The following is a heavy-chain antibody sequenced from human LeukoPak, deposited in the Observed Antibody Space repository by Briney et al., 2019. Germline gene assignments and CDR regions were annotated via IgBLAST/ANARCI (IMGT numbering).Heavy chain of an antibody. CDR2: ISGSGGST. CDR3: AKGGRGPAAAGTTDY. J-gene: IGHJ4*02. D-gene: IGHD6-13*01. CDR1: GFTFSSYA. Sequence: PGGSLRLSCAASGFTFSSYAMSWVRQAPGKGLEWVSGISGSGGSTYYADSVKGRFTISRDNSKNTLYLQMNSLRAEDTAVYYCAKGGRGPAAAGTTDYWGQGTLVTVSS. V-gene: IGHV3-23*01.